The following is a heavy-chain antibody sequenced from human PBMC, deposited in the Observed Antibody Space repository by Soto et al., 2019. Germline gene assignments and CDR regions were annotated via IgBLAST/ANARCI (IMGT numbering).Heavy chain of an antibody. CDR3: ARRAQPSSGWYRYYYYCGMDV. Sequence: ASVKVSCKASGYTFTSYGISWVRQAPGQGLEWMGWISAYNGNTNYAQKLQGRVTMTTDTSTSTAYMELRSLRSDDTAVYYCARRAQPSSGWYRYYYYCGMDVWGQGTTVTVSS. D-gene: IGHD6-19*01. J-gene: IGHJ6*02. V-gene: IGHV1-18*04. CDR1: GYTFTSYG. CDR2: ISAYNGNT.